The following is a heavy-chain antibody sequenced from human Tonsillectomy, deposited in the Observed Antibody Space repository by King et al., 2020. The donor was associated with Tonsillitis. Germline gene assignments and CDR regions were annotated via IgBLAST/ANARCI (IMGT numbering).Heavy chain of an antibody. Sequence: CAASGFTFSTYCMTWVRQAPGKGLELLANIKRDGSDKYYVDSVKCRFLVSRDNSENSLYLQMISISDKDTAVYYCARGHCGMEVWGQGTTVTVYS. CDR1: GFTFSTYC. J-gene: IGHJ6*02. V-gene: IGHV3-7*01. CDR2: IKRDGSDK. CDR3: ARGHCGMEV.